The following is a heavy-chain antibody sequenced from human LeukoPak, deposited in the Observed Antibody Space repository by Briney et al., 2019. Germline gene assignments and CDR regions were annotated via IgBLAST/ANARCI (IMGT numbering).Heavy chain of an antibody. V-gene: IGHV1-3*01. CDR3: ARVRGLMVYAGPEYYYYYGMDV. Sequence: ASVKVSCKASGYTFTSYAMHWVRQAPGQRLEWMGWINAGNGNTKYSQKFQGRVTMTRDTSTSTVYMELSSLRSEDTAVYYCARVRGLMVYAGPEYYYYYGMDVWGQGTTVTASS. J-gene: IGHJ6*02. CDR2: INAGNGNT. D-gene: IGHD2-8*01. CDR1: GYTFTSYA.